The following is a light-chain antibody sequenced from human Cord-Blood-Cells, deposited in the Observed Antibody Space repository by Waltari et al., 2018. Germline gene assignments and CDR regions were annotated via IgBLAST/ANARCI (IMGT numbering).Light chain of an antibody. CDR2: DVS. V-gene: IGLV2-14*01. Sequence: QSALTQPASVSGSPGQSITISCTGTSSDVGGYNYVSWYQQHPGKAPKLMIYDVSKPPSGVSNRFSGSKSGNTPSLTISGLQAEDEADYYCSSYTSSSTWVFGGGTKLTVL. CDR3: SSYTSSSTWV. J-gene: IGLJ3*02. CDR1: SSDVGGYNY.